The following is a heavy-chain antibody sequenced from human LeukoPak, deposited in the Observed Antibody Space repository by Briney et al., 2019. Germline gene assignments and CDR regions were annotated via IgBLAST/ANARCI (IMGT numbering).Heavy chain of an antibody. CDR3: ARVYCSGGTCQDY. CDR2: IYYSGST. J-gene: IGHJ4*02. CDR1: GGSISTSSYQ. V-gene: IGHV4-39*07. D-gene: IGHD2-15*01. Sequence: SETLSLTCTVSGGSISTSSYQWAWIRQPPGKGLEWIGNIYYSGSTYYNPSLKSRVTISVDTSKNQFSLSLNSVTAADTAMYYCARVYCSGGTCQDYWGQGTLVAVSS.